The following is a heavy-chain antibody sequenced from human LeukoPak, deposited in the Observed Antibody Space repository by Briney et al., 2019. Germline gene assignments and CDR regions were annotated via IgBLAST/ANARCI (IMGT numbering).Heavy chain of an antibody. J-gene: IGHJ4*02. D-gene: IGHD6-13*01. CDR3: AAPYSSTWFDY. CDR1: GFTFTSRSA. V-gene: IGHV1-58*01. Sequence: GASVRVSCKASGFTFTSRSAVQWVRQARGQRLEWIGWIVVGSDNTNYAQKFQERVTITRDMSTSTSYMELSSLRSEDTAVYHCAAPYSSTWFDYWGQGTLVTVSS. CDR2: IVVGSDNT.